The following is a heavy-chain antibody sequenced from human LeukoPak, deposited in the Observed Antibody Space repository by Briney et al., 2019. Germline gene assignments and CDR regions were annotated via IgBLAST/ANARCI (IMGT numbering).Heavy chain of an antibody. CDR1: GYSISSGYY. CDR3: ARRWRQLSIDF. D-gene: IGHD3-16*02. J-gene: IGHJ4*02. Sequence: SETLSLTRTVSGYSISSGYYWGWIRQPPGKGLEWIGSIHQSGNSYYNPSLQSRVTLSLDTPKNQFSLKLSSVTAADTAVYYCARRWRQLSIDFWGQGTLVSVSS. CDR2: IHQSGNS. V-gene: IGHV4-38-2*02.